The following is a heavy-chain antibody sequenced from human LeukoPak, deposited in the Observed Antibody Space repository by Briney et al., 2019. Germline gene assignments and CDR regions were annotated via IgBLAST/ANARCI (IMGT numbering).Heavy chain of an antibody. CDR3: ARAYYDSSGYYYAFDI. Sequence: PSQTLSLTCTVSGGSISSGGYYWSWIRQHPGKGLEWIGYIYYSGSTYYNPSLKSRVTISVVRSKNQFSLKLSSVTAADTAVYYCARAYYDSSGYYYAFDIWGQGTMVTVSS. CDR2: IYYSGST. D-gene: IGHD3-22*01. CDR1: GGSISSGGYY. J-gene: IGHJ3*02. V-gene: IGHV4-31*03.